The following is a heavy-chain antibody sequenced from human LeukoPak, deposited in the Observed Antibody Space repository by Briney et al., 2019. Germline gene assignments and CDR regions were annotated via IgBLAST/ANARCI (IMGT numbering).Heavy chain of an antibody. J-gene: IGHJ4*02. CDR1: GGSFSGYY. Sequence: SETLSLTCAVYGGSFSGYYWSWIRQPPGKGLEWIGEINQSGSTKYNPSLKSRVPILVDTSTNQFYLKLSSVTAAYTAVYYCAREGNYYDSLQPLWGQGTLVTVSS. D-gene: IGHD3-22*01. V-gene: IGHV4-34*01. CDR3: AREGNYYDSLQPL. CDR2: INQSGST.